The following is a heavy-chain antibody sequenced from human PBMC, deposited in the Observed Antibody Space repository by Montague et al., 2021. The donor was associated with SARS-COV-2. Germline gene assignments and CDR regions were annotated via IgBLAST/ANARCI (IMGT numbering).Heavy chain of an antibody. D-gene: IGHD5-12*01. Sequence: CAISGDSVSSNSAACNWIRQPPSRGLEWLGRTYYRSKWHNDYAVSVKSRITINPDTSKNQFSLQLKSVTPEDTAVYYCARGWVATIPHMDNWGQGSLVIVSS. J-gene: IGHJ4*02. V-gene: IGHV6-1*01. CDR2: TYYRSKWHN. CDR3: ARGWVATIPHMDN. CDR1: GDSVSSNSAA.